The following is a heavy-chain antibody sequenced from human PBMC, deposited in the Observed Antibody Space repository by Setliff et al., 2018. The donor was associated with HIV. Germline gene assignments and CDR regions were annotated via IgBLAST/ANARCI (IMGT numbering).Heavy chain of an antibody. CDR2: IYHSGST. CDR1: GFSISTNYY. V-gene: IGHV4-38-2*01. Sequence: SETLSLTCAVSGFSISTNYYWGWIRQPPGKGLDWIGSIYHSGSTYYNPSLKSRVTISVDTSKNQFSLNLSSVTAADTAVYYCARQTYKSGRYDSWGQGTLVTVSS. CDR3: ARQTYKSGRYDS. J-gene: IGHJ5*01. D-gene: IGHD3-3*01.